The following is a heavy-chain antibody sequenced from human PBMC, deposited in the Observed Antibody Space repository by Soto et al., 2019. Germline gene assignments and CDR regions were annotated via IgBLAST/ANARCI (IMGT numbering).Heavy chain of an antibody. CDR1: GFAFSSYG. CDR3: VSDRGYGHASVPYS. CDR2: ISSDGRLQ. D-gene: IGHD5-18*01. Sequence: QAQLVESGGGVVQPGRSLRLSCAASGFAFSSYGMHWVRQAPGTGLGWVAVISSDGRLQHYADSVKGRFTISRDNSKNMVRLQMSSLRAEDTAVYYCVSDRGYGHASVPYSWGQGTLVRVSS. V-gene: IGHV3-30*03. J-gene: IGHJ4*02.